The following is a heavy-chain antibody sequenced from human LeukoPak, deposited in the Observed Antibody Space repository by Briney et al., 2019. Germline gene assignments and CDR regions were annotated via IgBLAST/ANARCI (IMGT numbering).Heavy chain of an antibody. CDR3: ARGTLDY. V-gene: IGHV4-34*01. CDR1: GGSFSGYY. Sequence: SETLSLTCAVYGGSFSGYYWSWIRQPPGKGLEWIGEINHSGSTNYNPSLKSRVTISVDTSKNQFSLKLSSVTAADTAVYYCARGTLDYWGQGTLVTVSS. CDR2: INHSGST. J-gene: IGHJ4*02.